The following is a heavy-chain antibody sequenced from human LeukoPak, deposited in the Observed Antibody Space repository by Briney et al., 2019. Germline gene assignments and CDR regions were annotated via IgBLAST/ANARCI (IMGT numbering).Heavy chain of an antibody. D-gene: IGHD3-22*01. CDR2: INHSGST. CDR3: ARDGGSSGYYTHFDY. J-gene: IGHJ4*02. Sequence: SETLSLTCAVCGGSFSGYYWSWIRQPPGKGLEWIGEINHSGSTNYNPSLKSRVTISVDTSKNQFSLKLSSVTAADTAVYYCARDGGSSGYYTHFDYWGQGTLVTVSS. CDR1: GGSFSGYY. V-gene: IGHV4-34*01.